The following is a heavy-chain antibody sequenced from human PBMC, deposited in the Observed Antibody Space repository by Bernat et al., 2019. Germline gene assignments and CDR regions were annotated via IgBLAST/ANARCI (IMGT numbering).Heavy chain of an antibody. J-gene: IGHJ5*02. V-gene: IGHV1-2*02. CDR1: GYTFTGYY. D-gene: IGHD4-17*01. CDR3: ARDPDVYGDSLTWFDT. Sequence: QVQLVQSGTEVKKPGASVKVSCKASGYTFTGYYMHWVRQAPGQGLEYMGWINPKSGDTHSTQTLQGRVTMTRDTSIRPVYMEVSRLRSDDTAVYFCARDPDVYGDSLTWFDTWGQGTLVAVAS. CDR2: INPKSGDT.